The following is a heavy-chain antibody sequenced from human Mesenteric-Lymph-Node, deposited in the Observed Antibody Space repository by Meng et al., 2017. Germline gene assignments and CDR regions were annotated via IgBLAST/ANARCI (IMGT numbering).Heavy chain of an antibody. J-gene: IGHJ5*02. CDR3: ASDPNWSTT. Sequence: EAQRGGSGGGLVKPGGSLRLSCVGSRSIFDSYDMTWIRQAPGKGPEWVASMGLGHSHGSYADSVIGRFTVSRDNAKTSFFLQMNSLRAEGTAIYYCASDPNWSTTWGQGTLVTVSS. CDR2: MGLGHSHG. CDR1: RSIFDSYD. V-gene: IGHV3-21*02.